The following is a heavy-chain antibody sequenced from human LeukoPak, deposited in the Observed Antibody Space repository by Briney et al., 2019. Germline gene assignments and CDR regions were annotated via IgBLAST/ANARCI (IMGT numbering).Heavy chain of an antibody. J-gene: IGHJ6*04. V-gene: IGHV1-18*04. CDR2: ISAYNGNT. D-gene: IGHD1-20*01. Sequence: ASVKVSFKASGYTFTSYGISWVRQAPGQGLEWMGWISAYNGNTNYAQKLQGRVTMTTDTSTSTAYMELRSLRSDDTAVYYCARGGITGTTAGYYGMDVWGKGTTVTVSS. CDR1: GYTFTSYG. CDR3: ARGGITGTTAGYYGMDV.